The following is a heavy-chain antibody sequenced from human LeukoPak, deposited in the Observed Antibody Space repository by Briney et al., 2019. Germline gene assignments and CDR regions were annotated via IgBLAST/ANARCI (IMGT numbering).Heavy chain of an antibody. V-gene: IGHV3-43D*03. J-gene: IGHJ6*03. CDR3: ARDREVNYIYYYMDV. CDR1: GFTFDDYA. D-gene: IGHD4-11*01. Sequence: HPGGSLRLSCAASGFTFDDYAMHWVRQAPGKGLEWVSLISWDGGSTYYADSVKGRFTISRDNSKNSLYLQMNSLRAEDTAVYYCARDREVNYIYYYMDVWGKGTTVTVSS. CDR2: ISWDGGST.